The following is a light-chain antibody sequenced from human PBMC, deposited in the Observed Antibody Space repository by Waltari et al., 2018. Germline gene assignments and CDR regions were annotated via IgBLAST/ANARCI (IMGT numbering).Light chain of an antibody. CDR2: DVS. V-gene: IGLV2-14*03. CDR1: SNDVGGYNS. CDR3: SSQSSNDVVL. Sequence: QSALTQPASVSGSPGQSVTIFCAGTSNDVGGYNSVPWYQDHPGQAPRVIIYDVSDRPSGVSDRFSGSTSGNTASLTISGLQAEDEADYYCSSQSSNDVVLFGGGTKLTVL. J-gene: IGLJ2*01.